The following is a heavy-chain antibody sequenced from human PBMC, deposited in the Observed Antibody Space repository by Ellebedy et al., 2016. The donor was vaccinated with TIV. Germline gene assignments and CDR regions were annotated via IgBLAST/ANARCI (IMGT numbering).Heavy chain of an antibody. V-gene: IGHV2-5*01. J-gene: IGHJ2*01. CDR2: IYWNDDK. Sequence: SGPTLVKPTQTLTLTCTFSGFSLSTTGVGVGWIRQPPGKALEWLALIYWNDDKRYSPSLRSRLTITKDTSKNQVVVTVTNMDPVDTATYYCAHGRGLLVHPRSRPIPWYFDLWGRGTLVTVSS. D-gene: IGHD3-10*01. CDR1: GFSLSTTGVG. CDR3: AHGRGLLVHPRSRPIPWYFDL.